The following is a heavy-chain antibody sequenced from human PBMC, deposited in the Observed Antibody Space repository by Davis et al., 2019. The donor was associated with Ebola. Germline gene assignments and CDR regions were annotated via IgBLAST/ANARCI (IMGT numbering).Heavy chain of an antibody. V-gene: IGHV3-23*01. CDR2: ISGSGGST. CDR3: AKLNTVTTWPVVGY. CDR1: GFTFDTYG. Sequence: GGSLRLSCAASGFTFDTYGMSWVRQAPGKGLEWVSAISGSGGSTYYADSVKGRFTISRDNSKNTLYLQMNSLRAEDTAVYYCAKLNTVTTWPVVGYWGQGTLVTVSS. J-gene: IGHJ4*02. D-gene: IGHD4-11*01.